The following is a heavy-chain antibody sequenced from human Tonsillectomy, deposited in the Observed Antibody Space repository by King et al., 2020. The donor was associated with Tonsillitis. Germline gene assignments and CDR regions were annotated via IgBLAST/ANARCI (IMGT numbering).Heavy chain of an antibody. J-gene: IGHJ4*02. Sequence: VQLVESGGGLIQPGGSLRLSCAASGFTVSSNYMSWVRQAPGKGLEWVSVIYTGGSTYYADSVKGRFTISRDNSKNTLSLQMNSLGAEETAVYYCARGIAAAGTVMGYWGQGTLVTVSS. CDR2: IYTGGST. CDR1: GFTVSSNY. D-gene: IGHD6-13*01. V-gene: IGHV3-53*01. CDR3: ARGIAAAGTVMGY.